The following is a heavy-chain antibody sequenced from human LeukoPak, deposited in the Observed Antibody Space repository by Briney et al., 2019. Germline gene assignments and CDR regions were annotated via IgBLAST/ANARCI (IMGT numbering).Heavy chain of an antibody. CDR1: GFTFSSYA. Sequence: GGSLRLSCAASGFTFSSYAMSWVRQAPGKGLEWVSAISGSGGSTYYADSVEGRFTISRDNSKNTLYLQMNSLRAEDTAVYYCAKAPTLYIVVVPDAFDIWGQGTMVTVSS. CDR2: ISGSGGST. CDR3: AKAPTLYIVVVPDAFDI. J-gene: IGHJ3*02. V-gene: IGHV3-23*01. D-gene: IGHD2-21*01.